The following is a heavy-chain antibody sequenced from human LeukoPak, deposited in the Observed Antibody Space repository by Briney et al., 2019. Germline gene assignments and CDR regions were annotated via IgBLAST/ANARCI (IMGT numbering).Heavy chain of an antibody. CDR1: GFTFRTSG. J-gene: IGHJ1*01. V-gene: IGHV3-23*01. D-gene: IGHD3-22*01. Sequence: GGSLRLSCAASGFTFRTSGMSWVRQAPGKGLEWVSAISGSGGSTYYADSVKGRFTISRDNSKNTLYLQMNSLRAEDTAVYYCAKVHYDSSKAPYGYFQHWGQGTLVTVSS. CDR2: ISGSGGST. CDR3: AKVHYDSSKAPYGYFQH.